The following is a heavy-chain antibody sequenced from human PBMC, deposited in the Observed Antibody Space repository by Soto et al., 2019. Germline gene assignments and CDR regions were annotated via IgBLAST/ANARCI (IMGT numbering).Heavy chain of an antibody. Sequence: PSETLSLTCAVSGGSISSSNWWSWVRQPPGKGLEWIGEIYHSGSTNYNPSLKSRVTISVDKSKNQFSLKLSSVTAADTAVYYCARMGPGDGYNGNWFDPWGQGTLVPVS. CDR3: ARMGPGDGYNGNWFDP. D-gene: IGHD5-12*01. V-gene: IGHV4-4*02. CDR1: GGSISSSNW. CDR2: IYHSGST. J-gene: IGHJ5*02.